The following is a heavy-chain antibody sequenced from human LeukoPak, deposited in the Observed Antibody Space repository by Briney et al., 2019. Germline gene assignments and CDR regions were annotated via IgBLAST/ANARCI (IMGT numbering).Heavy chain of an antibody. CDR1: GFTFSSYG. Sequence: GGSLRLSCAASGFTFSSYGMHWVRQAPGKGLEWVAFIRYDGNNKYYADSVKGRFTVSRDNSKNTLYLQMNSLRAEDTAVYYCARRAGAYSHPYDYWGQGTLVTVSS. CDR2: IRYDGNNK. D-gene: IGHD4/OR15-4a*01. CDR3: ARRAGAYSHPYDY. J-gene: IGHJ4*02. V-gene: IGHV3-30*02.